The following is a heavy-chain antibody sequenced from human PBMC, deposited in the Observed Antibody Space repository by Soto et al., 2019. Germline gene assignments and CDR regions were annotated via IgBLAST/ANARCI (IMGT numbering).Heavy chain of an antibody. D-gene: IGHD2-15*01. V-gene: IGHV1-8*01. CDR2: MNPNSGNT. CDR1: GYTFTSYD. CDR3: ASPQCSGGNSPFDY. Sequence: QVQLVQSGAEVKKPGASVKVSCKASGYTFTSYDINWVRQATGKGLEWMGWMNPNSGNTGYAQKFQGRVTMTRNTSISTAYMELSSLRSEDTAVYYCASPQCSGGNSPFDYWGQGTLVTVSS. J-gene: IGHJ4*02.